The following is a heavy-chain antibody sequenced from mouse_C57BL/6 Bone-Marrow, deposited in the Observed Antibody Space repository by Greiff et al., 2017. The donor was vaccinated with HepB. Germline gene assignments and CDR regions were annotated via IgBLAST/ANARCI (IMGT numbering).Heavy chain of an antibody. V-gene: IGHV14-4*01. CDR1: GFNIKDDY. J-gene: IGHJ1*03. CDR3: TTYGSSSYWYFDV. D-gene: IGHD1-1*01. Sequence: VQLQQSGAELVRPGASVKLSCTASGFNIKDDYMHWVKQRPEQGLEWIGWIDPENGDTEYASKFQGKATITADTSSNTAYLQLSSLTSEDTAVYYFTTYGSSSYWYFDVWGTGTTVTVSS. CDR2: IDPENGDT.